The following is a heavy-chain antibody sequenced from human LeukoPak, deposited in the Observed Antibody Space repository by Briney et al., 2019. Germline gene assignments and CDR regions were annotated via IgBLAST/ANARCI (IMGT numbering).Heavy chain of an antibody. Sequence: PSETLSLTCAVYGGSFSGYYWSWIRQPPGKGLEWIGYIYYSGSTNYNPSLKSRVTISVDTSKNQFSLKLSSVTAADTAVYYCAASLDTAMDYWGQGTLVTVSS. V-gene: IGHV4-59*01. CDR1: GGSFSGYY. D-gene: IGHD5-18*01. CDR3: AASLDTAMDY. CDR2: IYYSGST. J-gene: IGHJ4*02.